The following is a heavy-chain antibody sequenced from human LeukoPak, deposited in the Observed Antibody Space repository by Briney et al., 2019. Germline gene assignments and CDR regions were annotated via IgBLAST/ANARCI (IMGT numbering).Heavy chain of an antibody. J-gene: IGHJ4*02. CDR1: GYSISSGYY. Sequence: SETLSLTCAVSGYSISSGYYWGWIRQPPGKGLEWIGSIYHSGSTYCNPSLKSRVTISVDTSKNQFSLKLSSVTAADTAVYYCASSLTIFGVVPFDYWGQGTLVTVSS. CDR2: IYHSGST. CDR3: ASSLTIFGVVPFDY. D-gene: IGHD3-3*01. V-gene: IGHV4-38-2*01.